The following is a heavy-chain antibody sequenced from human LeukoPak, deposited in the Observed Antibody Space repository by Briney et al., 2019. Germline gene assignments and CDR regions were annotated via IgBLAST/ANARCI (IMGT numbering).Heavy chain of an antibody. Sequence: KSGGSLRLSCAASGFTFSSYSMNWVRQAPGKGLEWVSSISSSSSYIYYADSVKGRFTISRDNAKNSLYLQMNSLRAEDTAVYYCAKGAGPRRGFDYWGQGTLVTVSS. J-gene: IGHJ4*02. CDR1: GFTFSSYS. CDR3: AKGAGPRRGFDY. CDR2: ISSSSSYI. V-gene: IGHV3-21*01. D-gene: IGHD3-10*01.